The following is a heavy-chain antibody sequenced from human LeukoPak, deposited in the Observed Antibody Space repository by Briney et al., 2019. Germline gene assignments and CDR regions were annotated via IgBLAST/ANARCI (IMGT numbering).Heavy chain of an antibody. Sequence: PGRSLRLSCTASGISLRGYWTTWVRKAPGKGLEWVANIRQDGDEKHYVDSVKGRLTISRDNAKSSVYLQMTSLGAEDTAVYFCAREGDTSPGLDYWGQGALVTASS. CDR1: GISLRGYW. J-gene: IGHJ4*02. CDR3: AREGDTSPGLDY. CDR2: IRQDGDEK. V-gene: IGHV3-7*01.